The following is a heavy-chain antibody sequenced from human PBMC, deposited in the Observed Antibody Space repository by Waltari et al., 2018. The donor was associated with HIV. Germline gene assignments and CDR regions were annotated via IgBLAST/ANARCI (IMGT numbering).Heavy chain of an antibody. J-gene: IGHJ4*02. CDR2: ISSSSSTI. Sequence: EVQLVESGGGLVQPGGSLRLSCAASGSPFSDYGMNGCRQAPGKGLEWVSYISSSSSTIYYADSVKGRFTISRDNAKNSLYLQMNSLRAEDTAVYYCARDPVYSGSSLVYYFDYWGQGTLVTVSS. CDR3: ARDPVYSGSSLVYYFDY. CDR1: GSPFSDYG. V-gene: IGHV3-48*01. D-gene: IGHD6-6*01.